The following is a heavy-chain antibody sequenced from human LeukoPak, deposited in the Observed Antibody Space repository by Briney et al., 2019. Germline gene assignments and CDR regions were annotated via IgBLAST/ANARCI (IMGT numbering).Heavy chain of an antibody. CDR3: ARQNDFRLDY. CDR1: GYTFSSYW. CDR2: TYPGDSDT. J-gene: IGHJ4*02. V-gene: IGHV5-51*01. D-gene: IGHD3-3*01. Sequence: GESLKISCKGSGYTFSSYWIGWVRQMPGKGLEWMGITYPGDSDTRYSPSLQGQVTISVDTSIGTAYLQWSSLKASDTAIYYCARQNDFRLDYWGQGTLVTVSS.